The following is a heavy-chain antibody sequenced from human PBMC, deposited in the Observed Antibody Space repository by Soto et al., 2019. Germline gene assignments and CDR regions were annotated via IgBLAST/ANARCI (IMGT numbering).Heavy chain of an antibody. CDR2: ISYDGSNK. CDR1: GFTFSSYA. J-gene: IGHJ4*02. V-gene: IGHV3-30-3*01. D-gene: IGHD6-19*01. Sequence: GGSLRLSCAASGFTFSSYAMHWVHQAPGKGLEWVAVISYDGSNKYYADSVKGRFTISRDNSKNTLYLQMNSLRAEDTAVYYCARDFRTKREVAGLFDYWGQGTLVTVSS. CDR3: ARDFRTKREVAGLFDY.